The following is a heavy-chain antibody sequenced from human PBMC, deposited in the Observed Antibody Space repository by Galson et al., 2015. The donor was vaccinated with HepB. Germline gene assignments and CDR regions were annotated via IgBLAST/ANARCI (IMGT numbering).Heavy chain of an antibody. Sequence: LSLTCTVSGGSISSSSYYWGWIRQPPGKGLEWIGSIYYSGSTYYNPSLKSRVTISVDTSKNQFSLKLSSVTAADTAVYYCARDGSGSYSNGDFDYWGQGTLVTVSS. CDR2: IYYSGST. V-gene: IGHV4-39*02. D-gene: IGHD3-10*01. CDR3: ARDGSGSYSNGDFDY. CDR1: GGSISSSSYY. J-gene: IGHJ4*02.